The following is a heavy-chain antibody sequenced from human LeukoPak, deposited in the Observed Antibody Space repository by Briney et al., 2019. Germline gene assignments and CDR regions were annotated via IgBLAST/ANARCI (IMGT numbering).Heavy chain of an antibody. CDR1: GYSFTSYC. V-gene: IGHV5-51*01. J-gene: IGHJ4*02. Sequence: LGESLKISCKGSGYSFTSYCIGWVGQMPGKGLEWMGFIYPGDSDTRYSPSFQGQVTISADKSISTAYLQWSSLKASDTAMYYCARGNHCGSTSCALDYWGQGTLVTVSS. CDR3: ARGNHCGSTSCALDY. CDR2: IYPGDSDT. D-gene: IGHD2-2*01.